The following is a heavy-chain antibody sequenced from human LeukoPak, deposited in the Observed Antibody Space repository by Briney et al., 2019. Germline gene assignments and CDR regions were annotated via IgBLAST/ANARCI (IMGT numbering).Heavy chain of an antibody. Sequence: SETLSLTCAVSGGSLSSGNWWTWVRQSPGKGLEWIGEIHHGGTTNYNPSLKSRVTISVDKPKNQFSLKLSSVTAADTAVYYCAGTDYGENFDCWGQGTLVTVSS. CDR3: AGTDYGENFDC. V-gene: IGHV4-4*02. J-gene: IGHJ4*02. D-gene: IGHD4-17*01. CDR2: IHHGGTT. CDR1: GGSLSSGNW.